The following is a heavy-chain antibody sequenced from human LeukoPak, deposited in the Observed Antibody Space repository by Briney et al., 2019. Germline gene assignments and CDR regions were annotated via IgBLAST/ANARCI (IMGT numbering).Heavy chain of an antibody. CDR2: IYHSGST. CDR3: ARDSWVRAKEPLDNY. D-gene: IGHD1-14*01. CDR1: GGSISSGGYY. J-gene: IGHJ4*02. V-gene: IGHV4-30-2*01. Sequence: SETLSLTCTVSGGSISSGGYYWSWIRQPPGKGLEWIGYIYHSGSTYYNPSLKSRVTISVDRSKNQFSLKLSSVTAADTAVYYCARDSWVRAKEPLDNYWGQGTLVTVSS.